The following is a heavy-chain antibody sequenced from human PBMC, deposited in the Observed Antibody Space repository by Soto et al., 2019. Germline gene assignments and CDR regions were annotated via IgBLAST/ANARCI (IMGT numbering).Heavy chain of an antibody. CDR2: IKSKTDGETR. D-gene: IGHD2-15*01. CDR1: GFPFSNGW. Sequence: EVQLVESGGDLVKPGGSLRLSCAASGFPFSNGWMSRVRQAPGKGLEWVGRIKSKTDGETRDYAGPVKDRFTISRDDSKKTLYLQMNSLKTEDTAVYYCSTDLGYYGLDVWGQGTTVTVSS. V-gene: IGHV3-15*01. CDR3: STDLGYYGLDV. J-gene: IGHJ6*02.